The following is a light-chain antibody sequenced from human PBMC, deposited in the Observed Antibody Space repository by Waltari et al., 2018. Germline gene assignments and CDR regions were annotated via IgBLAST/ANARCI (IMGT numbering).Light chain of an antibody. CDR2: AAS. CDR1: QSVSRA. CDR3: QHYVNLPVT. V-gene: IGKV3-20*01. Sequence: EIVLTQSPGTLSLSPGERATLSYRASQSVSRALAWYQPKPGQAPRLLIYAASTRATGGPDRFSGSGSGTDFSLTISRLDPEDFAVYYCQHYVNLPVTFGQGTKVEI. J-gene: IGKJ1*01.